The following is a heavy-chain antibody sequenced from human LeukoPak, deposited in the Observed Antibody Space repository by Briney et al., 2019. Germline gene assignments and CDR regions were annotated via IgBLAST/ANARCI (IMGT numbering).Heavy chain of an antibody. CDR1: GGSISSYY. CDR3: ARDKDDYRGFDP. Sequence: SETLSLTCTVSGGSISSYYWSWIRQPPGKGLEWIGYIYYSGSTNYNPSLKSRVTISVDTSKNQFSLKLSSVTAADTAVNYRARDKDDYRGFDPWGQGTLVTVSS. V-gene: IGHV4-59*01. J-gene: IGHJ5*02. CDR2: IYYSGST. D-gene: IGHD4-11*01.